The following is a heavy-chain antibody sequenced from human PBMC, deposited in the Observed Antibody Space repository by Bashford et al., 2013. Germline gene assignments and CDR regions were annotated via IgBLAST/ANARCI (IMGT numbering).Heavy chain of an antibody. Sequence: VRQAPGKGLEWISGLNQDGGDTHYADSVKGRFIITRDNGRDTLHLHLFRLRVDDTAVYYCAKDLLRYYRGGQTFDAWSQGTLVTVSS. V-gene: IGHV3-23*01. J-gene: IGHJ4*02. CDR3: AKDLLRYYRGGQTFDA. D-gene: IGHD2-21*01. CDR2: LNQDGGDT.